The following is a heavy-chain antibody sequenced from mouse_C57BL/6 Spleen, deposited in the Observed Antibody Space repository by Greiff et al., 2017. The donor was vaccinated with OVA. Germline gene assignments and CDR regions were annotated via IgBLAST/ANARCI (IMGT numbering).Heavy chain of an antibody. J-gene: IGHJ2*01. CDR1: GYTFTSYW. V-gene: IGHV1-61*01. CDR3: ARGDYDGSSYNFDY. Sequence: QVQLQQPGAELVRPGSSVKLSCKASGYTFTSYWMDWVKQRPGQGLEWIGNIYPSDSETHYNQKFKDKATLTVDKSSSTAYMQLSSLTSEDSAVYYCARGDYDGSSYNFDYWGQGTTLTVSS. D-gene: IGHD1-1*01. CDR2: IYPSDSET.